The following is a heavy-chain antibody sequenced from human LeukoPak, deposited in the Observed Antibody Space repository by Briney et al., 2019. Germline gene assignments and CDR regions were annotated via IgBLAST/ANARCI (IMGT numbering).Heavy chain of an antibody. CDR3: AREKLLVRYWFDP. CDR2: INPNSGGT. CDR1: GYTFTGYY. V-gene: IGHV1-2*02. D-gene: IGHD6-6*01. Sequence: ASVKVSCKASGYTFTGYYMHWVRQAPGQGLEWMGWINPNSGGTNYAQKFQGRVTMTRDTSISTAYMELSRLRSDDTAVYYCAREKLLVRYWFDPWGRGTLVTVSS. J-gene: IGHJ5*02.